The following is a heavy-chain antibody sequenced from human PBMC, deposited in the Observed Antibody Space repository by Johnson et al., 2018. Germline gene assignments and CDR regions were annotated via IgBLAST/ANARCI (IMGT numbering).Heavy chain of an antibody. V-gene: IGHV3-48*01. CDR3: ARDPDYYYMDV. Sequence: VQLQESGGGLVQPGGSLRLSCAASGFTFSSYAMSWVRQAPGKGLEWVSAISGSSSTIYYADSVKGRFTISRDNAKNSLYLQMNSLRAEDTAVYYCARDPDYYYMDVWGKGTTVTVSS. CDR2: ISGSSSTI. J-gene: IGHJ6*03. CDR1: GFTFSSYA.